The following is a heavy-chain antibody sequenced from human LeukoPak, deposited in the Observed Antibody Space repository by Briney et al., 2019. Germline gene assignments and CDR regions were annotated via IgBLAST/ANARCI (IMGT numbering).Heavy chain of an antibody. D-gene: IGHD2-2*03. J-gene: IGHJ4*02. CDR2: IWYDGSNK. CDR3: AKDGGVDIVVVPAAIDY. V-gene: IGHV3-33*06. Sequence: GRSLRLSRAASGFTFSSYGMHWVRQAPGKGLEWVAVIWYDGSNKYYADSVKGRFTISRDNSKNTLYLQMNSLRAEDTAVYYCAKDGGVDIVVVPAAIDYWGQGTLVTVSS. CDR1: GFTFSSYG.